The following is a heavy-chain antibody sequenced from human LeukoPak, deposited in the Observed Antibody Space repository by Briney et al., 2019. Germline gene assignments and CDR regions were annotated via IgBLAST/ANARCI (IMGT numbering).Heavy chain of an antibody. CDR3: AREDARSVPTAFSPLDY. CDR1: GGSISSGSYY. Sequence: SQTLSLTCTVSGGSISSGSYYWSWIRQPAGRGLEWIGRIYTSGSTNYNPSLKSRLTISLDTSKNQFSLKLSSVTAADTAVYYCAREDARSVPTAFSPLDYWGQGTLVTVSS. J-gene: IGHJ4*02. CDR2: IYTSGST. D-gene: IGHD2-2*01. V-gene: IGHV4-61*02.